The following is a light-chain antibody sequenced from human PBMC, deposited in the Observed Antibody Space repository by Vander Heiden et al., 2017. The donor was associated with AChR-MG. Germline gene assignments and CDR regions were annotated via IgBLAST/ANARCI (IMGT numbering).Light chain of an antibody. CDR2: DAS. V-gene: IGKV1-33*01. J-gene: IGKJ4*02. CDR1: QDISNY. CDR3: QQYDNPPRT. Sequence: IQMTQSPSSLSASVGDRVTITCQASQDISNYLNWYQQKPGKAPKLLIYDASTLETGVPARFSGSGSGTDFSFTISSLQPEDIATYYCQQYDNPPRTFGGGTKVETK.